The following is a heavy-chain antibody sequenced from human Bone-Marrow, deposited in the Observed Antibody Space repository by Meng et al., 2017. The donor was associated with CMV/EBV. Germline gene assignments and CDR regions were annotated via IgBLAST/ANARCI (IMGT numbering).Heavy chain of an antibody. CDR3: AKMHYDSSGYYKSGYYYYYGMDV. D-gene: IGHD3-22*01. V-gene: IGHV3-23*01. CDR2: ISGSGGST. CDR1: GFTVSSNY. J-gene: IGHJ6*02. Sequence: GGSLRLSCAASGFTVSSNYMSWVRQAPGKGLEWVSAISGSGGSTYYADSVKGRFTISRDNSKNTLYLQMNSLRAEDTAVYYCAKMHYDSSGYYKSGYYYYYGMDVWGQGTTVTVSS.